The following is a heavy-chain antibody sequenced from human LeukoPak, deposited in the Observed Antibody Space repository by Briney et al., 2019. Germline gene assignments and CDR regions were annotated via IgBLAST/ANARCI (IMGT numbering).Heavy chain of an antibody. J-gene: IGHJ3*02. CDR1: GGSISSSSYY. CDR3: ARGGSWAKAFDI. V-gene: IGHV4-39*07. CDR2: IYYSGST. Sequence: SETLSLTCTVSGGSISSSSYYWGWIRQPPGKGLEWIGSIYYSGSTYYNPSLKSRVTISVDTSKNQFSLKLSSVTAADTAVYYCARGGSWAKAFDIWGQGTMVTVSS. D-gene: IGHD1-26*01.